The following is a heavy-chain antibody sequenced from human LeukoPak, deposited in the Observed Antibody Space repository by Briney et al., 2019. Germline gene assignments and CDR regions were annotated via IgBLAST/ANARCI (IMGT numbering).Heavy chain of an antibody. D-gene: IGHD6-19*01. V-gene: IGHV3-33*06. CDR3: AKGGTSKQWLVGGAFDI. Sequence: GGSLRLSCAASGFTFSSYGMHWVRQAPGKGLEWVAVIWYDGSNKYYADSVKGRFTISRGNSKNTLYLQMNSLRAEDTAVYYCAKGGTSKQWLVGGAFDIWGQGTMVTVSS. J-gene: IGHJ3*02. CDR2: IWYDGSNK. CDR1: GFTFSSYG.